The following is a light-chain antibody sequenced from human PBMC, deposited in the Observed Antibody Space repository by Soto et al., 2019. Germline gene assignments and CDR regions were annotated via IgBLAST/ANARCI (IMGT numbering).Light chain of an antibody. Sequence: QSVLTQPASVSGSPGQSITISCTGTSSDIGGYNYVSWYQQHPGKAPKLLIYGVSNRPSGVSDRFSGSKSGNTASLTISGLQAEDEADYYCNAYSSTNSPYVFGTGTKLTVL. V-gene: IGLV2-14*01. CDR3: NAYSSTNSPYV. J-gene: IGLJ1*01. CDR2: GVS. CDR1: SSDIGGYNY.